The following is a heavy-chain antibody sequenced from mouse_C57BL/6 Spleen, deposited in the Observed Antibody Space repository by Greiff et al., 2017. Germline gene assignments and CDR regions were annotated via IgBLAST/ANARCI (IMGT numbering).Heavy chain of an antibody. CDR1: GYTFTDYY. D-gene: IGHD2-1*01. J-gene: IGHJ2*01. CDR2: IGPGSGST. V-gene: IGHV1-77*01. CDR3: ARENIYYGNYRGYYFDY. Sequence: VQLQQSGAELVKPGASVKISCKASGYTFTDYYINWVKQRPGQGLEWIGKIGPGSGSTYYNEKFKGKATLTADKSSSTAYMQLSSLTSEDSAVYFCARENIYYGNYRGYYFDYWGQGTTLTVSS.